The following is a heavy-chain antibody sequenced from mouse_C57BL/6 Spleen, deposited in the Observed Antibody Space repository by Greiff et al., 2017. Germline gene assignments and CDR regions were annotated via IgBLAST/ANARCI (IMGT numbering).Heavy chain of an antibody. Sequence: VKLMESGPGLVAPSQSLSITCTVSGFSLTSYGVHWVRQPPGKGLEWLVVIWSDGSTTYNSALKSRLSISKDNSKSQVFLKMNSLQTDDTAMYYCARHSDGNLPSWFAYWGQGTLVTVSA. CDR2: IWSDGST. V-gene: IGHV2-6-1*01. D-gene: IGHD2-1*01. CDR1: GFSLTSYG. J-gene: IGHJ3*01. CDR3: ARHSDGNLPSWFAY.